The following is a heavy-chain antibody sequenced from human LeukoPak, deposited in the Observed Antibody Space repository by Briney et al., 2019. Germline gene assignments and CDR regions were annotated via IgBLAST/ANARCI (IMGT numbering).Heavy chain of an antibody. Sequence: GGSLRLSCAASGFTFSNYDIHWVRQGLGKGLEWVSAIGPGHETYYADSVKGRFTIVRENAKNSLYLQMDGLRAGDTAVYYCAKGGGIAAAGTDNWFDPWGQGTLVTVSS. CDR2: IGPGHET. V-gene: IGHV3-13*01. D-gene: IGHD6-13*01. CDR1: GFTFSNYD. J-gene: IGHJ5*02. CDR3: AKGGGIAAAGTDNWFDP.